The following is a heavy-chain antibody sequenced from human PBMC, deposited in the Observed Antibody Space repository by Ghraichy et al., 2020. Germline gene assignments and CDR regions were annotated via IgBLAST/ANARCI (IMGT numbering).Heavy chain of an antibody. CDR3: VRREQQLVLFDY. Sequence: SETLSLTCTVSGGSISSSSYYWGWIRQPPGKGLEWIGSIYYSGSTYYNPSLKSRVTISVDTSKNQFSLKLSSVTAADTAVYYCVRREQQLVLFDYWGQGTLVTVSS. D-gene: IGHD6-13*01. V-gene: IGHV4-39*01. CDR1: GGSISSSSYY. J-gene: IGHJ4*02. CDR2: IYYSGST.